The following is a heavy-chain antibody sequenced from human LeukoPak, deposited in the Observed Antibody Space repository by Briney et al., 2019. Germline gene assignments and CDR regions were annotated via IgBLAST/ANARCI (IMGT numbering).Heavy chain of an antibody. J-gene: IGHJ3*02. CDR1: GFTFRSYY. D-gene: IGHD3-22*01. CDR2: MKQDGSEK. Sequence: GGSLRLSCVGSGFTFRSYYITWVRQAPGQGLEWVASMKQDGSEKYYVESVKGRFTISRDNAKNSLYLQMSSLRAEDTAVYYCARYVITGLWYFDIWGQGTMVTVSS. CDR3: ARYVITGLWYFDI. V-gene: IGHV3-7*01.